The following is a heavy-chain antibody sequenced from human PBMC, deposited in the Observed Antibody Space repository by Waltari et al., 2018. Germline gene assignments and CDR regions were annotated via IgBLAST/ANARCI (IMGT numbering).Heavy chain of an antibody. D-gene: IGHD6-6*01. V-gene: IGHV1-69*05. Sequence: SCKASGYTFTSYAISWVRQAPGQGLEWMGGIIPIFGTANYAQKFQGRVTITTDESTSTAYMELSSLRSEDTAVNYCARSAARGSCDYWGQGTLVTVSS. CDR2: IIPIFGTA. J-gene: IGHJ4*02. CDR1: GYTFTSYA. CDR3: ARSAARGSCDY.